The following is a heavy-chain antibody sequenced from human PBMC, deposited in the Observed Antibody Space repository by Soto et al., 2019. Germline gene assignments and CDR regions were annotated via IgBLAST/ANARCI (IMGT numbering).Heavy chain of an antibody. J-gene: IGHJ4*02. Sequence: GGSLRLSCAASGFTFSTYRMDWVRQTPGKGLEWVANINQDGSEKNYVDSVKGRFTIYRDNAKNSLYLQMSSLTAEDSALYYCSRSLNSWGQGTLVTVSS. CDR1: GFTFSTYR. CDR3: SRSLNS. V-gene: IGHV3-7*01. CDR2: INQDGSEK.